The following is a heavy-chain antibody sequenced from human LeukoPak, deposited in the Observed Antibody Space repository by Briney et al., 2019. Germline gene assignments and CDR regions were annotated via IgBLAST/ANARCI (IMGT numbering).Heavy chain of an antibody. CDR3: PRVISRSYESALLKGLFFDY. V-gene: IGHV3-74*01. D-gene: IGHD3-22*01. J-gene: IGHJ4*02. CDR1: GFTFSSYW. Sequence: GGSLRLSCAASGFTFSSYWMHWVRQAPGKGLVWVSRIKSDGSTNYAGSVKGRFTISRDNAKNTVSLQMNSLRTEDTGVYYCPRVISRSYESALLKGLFFDYGGQETLVTVSS. CDR2: IKSDGST.